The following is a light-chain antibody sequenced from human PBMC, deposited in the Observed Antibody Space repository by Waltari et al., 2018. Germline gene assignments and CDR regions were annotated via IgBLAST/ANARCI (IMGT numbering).Light chain of an antibody. CDR3: QQYYSTPLA. J-gene: IGKJ4*01. V-gene: IGKV4-1*01. CDR2: WAS. Sequence: DIVMTQSPDSLAVSLGERATINCKSSQSVFNSSNNRKYLAWYQQKPGQPPKLLIYWASTRESGVPDRFSGSGSGTDFTLTVSSLQAEDVAVYYCQQYYSTPLAFGGGTKVEI. CDR1: QSVFNSSNNRKY.